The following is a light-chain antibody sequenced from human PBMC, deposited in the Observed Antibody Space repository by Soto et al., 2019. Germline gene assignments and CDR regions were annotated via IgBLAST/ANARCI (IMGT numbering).Light chain of an antibody. CDR2: AAS. CDR1: QSIDNC. Sequence: DIQMTQSPSSLSASIGDRVTITCRASQSIDNCLSWYQQKPGKAPKLLIYAASTLQSGVPSRFSGSGSGTDFTLTISSLQRGDLATYYCLHTHSAPATFGQGTTVEIK. J-gene: IGKJ1*01. V-gene: IGKV1-39*01. CDR3: LHTHSAPAT.